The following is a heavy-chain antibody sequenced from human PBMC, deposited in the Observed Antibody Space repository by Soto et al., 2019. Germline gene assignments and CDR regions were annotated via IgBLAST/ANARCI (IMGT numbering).Heavy chain of an antibody. J-gene: IGHJ6*02. V-gene: IGHV4-31*03. Sequence: TLSLTCNVSGGSISSGGHYWSWIRQHPGKDLEWIGYIYYSGIAYYNPSLKSRITISVDTSKNQFSLKLSSVTAADTAVYYCARAKGEYYYSMDVWGQGTTVTVSS. CDR1: GGSISSGGHY. D-gene: IGHD3-16*01. CDR3: ARAKGEYYYSMDV. CDR2: IYYSGIA.